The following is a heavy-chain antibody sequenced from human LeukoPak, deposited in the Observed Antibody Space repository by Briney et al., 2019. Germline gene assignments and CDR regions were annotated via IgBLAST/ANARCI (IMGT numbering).Heavy chain of an antibody. J-gene: IGHJ4*02. CDR2: INPNSGGT. D-gene: IGHD3-22*01. CDR1: GYTFTGYY. V-gene: IGHV1-2*02. CDR3: ARDRLAAMIVVVILDY. Sequence: GASVKVSFKASGYTFTGYYMHWVRQAPGQGLEWMGWINPNSGGTNYAQKFQGRVTMTRDTSISTAYMELSRLRSDDTAVYYCARDRLAAMIVVVILDYWGQGTLVTVSS.